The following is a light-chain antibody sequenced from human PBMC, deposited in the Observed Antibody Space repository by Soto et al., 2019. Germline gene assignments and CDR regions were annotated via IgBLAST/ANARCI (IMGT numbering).Light chain of an antibody. V-gene: IGKV1-5*01. Sequence: DIQMTQSPSTLSASVGDRVTITCRASQSISIWLAWYQQKPGKAPNILIYDASTLVSGVPSRFSGSGSGTEFTLTISSLQPGDFATYYCQQYNNYFSWTFGQGTKVDIK. J-gene: IGKJ1*01. CDR1: QSISIW. CDR2: DAS. CDR3: QQYNNYFSWT.